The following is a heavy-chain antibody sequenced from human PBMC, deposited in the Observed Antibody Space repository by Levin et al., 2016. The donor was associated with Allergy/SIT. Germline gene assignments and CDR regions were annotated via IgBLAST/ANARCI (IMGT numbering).Heavy chain of an antibody. CDR3: AKDGIAAAGRFYYFDY. CDR2: ISWNSGSI. Sequence: SLKISCAASGFTFDDYAMHWVRQAPGKGLEWVSGISWNSGSIGYADSVKGRFTISRDNAKNSLYLQMNSLRAEDTALYYCAKDGIAAAGRFYYFDYWGQGTLVTVSS. D-gene: IGHD6-13*01. V-gene: IGHV3-9*01. CDR1: GFTFDDYA. J-gene: IGHJ4*02.